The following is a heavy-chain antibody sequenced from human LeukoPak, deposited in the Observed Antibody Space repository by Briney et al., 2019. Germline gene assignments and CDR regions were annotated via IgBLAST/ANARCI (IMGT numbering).Heavy chain of an antibody. D-gene: IGHD3-22*01. CDR3: ASYYYDSSGHEDY. CDR1: GYSFTSYW. V-gene: IGHV5-51*01. Sequence: GESLKISCRGSGYSFTSYWIGWVRQMPGKGLEWMGIIYPGDSDTRYSPSFQGQVTISADKSISTAYLQWSSLKASDTAMYYCASYYYDSSGHEDYWGQGTLVIVSS. J-gene: IGHJ4*02. CDR2: IYPGDSDT.